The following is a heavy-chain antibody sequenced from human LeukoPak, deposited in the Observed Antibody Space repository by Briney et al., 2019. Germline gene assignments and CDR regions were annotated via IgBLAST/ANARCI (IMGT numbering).Heavy chain of an antibody. D-gene: IGHD6-13*01. V-gene: IGHV3-74*01. CDR1: GFTFSTYR. CDR3: ESGKKIAANCDY. Sequence: PGGSLRLSCAASGFTFSTYRMHWVRQAPGKGLVWVSRINCDGSSTCYADSVKGRFTISRDNAKNTLYLQMNSLRAEDTAVYYCESGKKIAANCDYWGQGILVTVSS. CDR2: INCDGSST. J-gene: IGHJ4*02.